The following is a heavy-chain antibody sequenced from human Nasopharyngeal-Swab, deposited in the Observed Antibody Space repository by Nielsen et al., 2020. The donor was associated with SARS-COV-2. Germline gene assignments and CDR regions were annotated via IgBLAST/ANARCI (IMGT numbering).Heavy chain of an antibody. CDR2: ISSSGTSI. D-gene: IGHD5-18*01. J-gene: IGHJ4*02. V-gene: IGHV3-48*04. CDR3: ARGSDTALYYFDS. CDR1: GFTFSSYS. Sequence: GGSLRLSCAASGFTFSSYSMNWVRQAPGKGLEWVSYISSSGTSIDYADSVKGRFTISRDNAKNSLYLQMNGLRAEDTAVYYCARGSDTALYYFDSWGQGTLVTVSS.